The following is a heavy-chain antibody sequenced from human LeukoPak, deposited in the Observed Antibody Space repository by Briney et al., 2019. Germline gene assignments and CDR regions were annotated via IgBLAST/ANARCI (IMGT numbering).Heavy chain of an antibody. CDR2: IIPSFGTV. D-gene: IGHD1-26*01. J-gene: IGHJ4*02. CDR1: AVPFSTSA. Sequence: PSVKVSCKASAVPFSTSAITWVRQAPGQGLEWMGGIIPSFGTVYYAQKFKGRVTITADESTSTDYMELSSLRSEDTAVYYCARDVEGRLNLLPFWGQGTLVTVSS. V-gene: IGHV1-69*01. CDR3: ARDVEGRLNLLPF.